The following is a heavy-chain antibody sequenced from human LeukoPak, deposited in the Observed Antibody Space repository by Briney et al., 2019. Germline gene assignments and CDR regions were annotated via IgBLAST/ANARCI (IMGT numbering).Heavy chain of an antibody. CDR2: ISGSGGST. D-gene: IGHD6-6*01. Sequence: GGSLRLSCAASGFTFSSYWMSWVRQAPGKGLEWVSAISGSGGSTYYADSVKGRFTISRDNSKNTLYLQMNSLRAEDTAVYYCAKDYAIRVIAAHLHYWGQGTLVTVSS. CDR3: AKDYAIRVIAAHLHY. CDR1: GFTFSSYW. V-gene: IGHV3-23*01. J-gene: IGHJ4*02.